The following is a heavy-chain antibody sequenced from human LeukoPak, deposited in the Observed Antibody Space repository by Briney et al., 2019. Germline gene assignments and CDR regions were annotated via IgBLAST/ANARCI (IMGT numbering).Heavy chain of an antibody. V-gene: IGHV4-34*01. CDR1: GVSFNDYY. CDR2: INHSGYT. Sequence: SETLSLTCAVSGVSFNDYYWSWVRQTPGKGLEWIGEINHSGYTNDSPSHKSRVTLSIDTSRKQFSLNLRSVTVADTGIYYCTIMTTGHDYWGQGTLVTVSS. CDR3: TIMTTGHDY. D-gene: IGHD4-17*01. J-gene: IGHJ4*02.